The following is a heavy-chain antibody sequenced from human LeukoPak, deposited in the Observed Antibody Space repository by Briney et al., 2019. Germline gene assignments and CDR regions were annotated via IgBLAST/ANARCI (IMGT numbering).Heavy chain of an antibody. V-gene: IGHV1-69*05. CDR3: ARVRYGYCSGGSCYGFDY. Sequence: SVKVSCKASGGTFSSYAISWVRQAPGQGLEWMGGIIPIFGTANYAQKFQGRVTMTRDMSTSTVYMELSSLRSEDTAVYYCARVRYGYCSGGSCYGFDYWGQGTLVTVSS. CDR2: IIPIFGTA. CDR1: GGTFSSYA. D-gene: IGHD2-15*01. J-gene: IGHJ4*02.